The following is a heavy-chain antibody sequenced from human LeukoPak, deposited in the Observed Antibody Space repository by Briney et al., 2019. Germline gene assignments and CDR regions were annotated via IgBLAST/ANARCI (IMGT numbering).Heavy chain of an antibody. Sequence: AAVPVSCKVSGYTLTQLSMHWVRQAPGKGLAWVGGFDPEDGETIYAQKFEGRVTMTEDTSTDTAYMGLSSLRSEDTAVYYCATRVQLWTNFDYWGQGTLVTVSS. CDR3: ATRVQLWTNFDY. V-gene: IGHV1-24*01. CDR2: FDPEDGET. D-gene: IGHD5-18*01. CDR1: GYTLTQLS. J-gene: IGHJ4*02.